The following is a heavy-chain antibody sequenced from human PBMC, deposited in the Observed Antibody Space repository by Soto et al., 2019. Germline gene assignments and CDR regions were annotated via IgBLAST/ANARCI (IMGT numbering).Heavy chain of an antibody. CDR3: AALYCSGGSCDY. D-gene: IGHD2-15*01. V-gene: IGHV3-30-3*01. J-gene: IGHJ4*02. Sequence: GGSLRLSCAASGFTFSSYAMHWVRQAPGKGLEWGAVISYDGSNKYYADSVKGRFTISRDNSKNTLYLQMNSLRAEDAAVYCCAALYCSGGSCDYWGQGTLVTVSS. CDR1: GFTFSSYA. CDR2: ISYDGSNK.